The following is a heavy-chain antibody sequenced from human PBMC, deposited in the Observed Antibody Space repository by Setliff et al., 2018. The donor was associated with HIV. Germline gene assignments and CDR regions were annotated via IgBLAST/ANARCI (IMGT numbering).Heavy chain of an antibody. CDR2: IRYDGTNE. Sequence: GGSLRLSCAASGFSFGSYGLHWVRQAPGKGLEWLTFIRYDGTNEYYADSVKGRFSMSRDNSKNTVNLQMSSLIGEDTAVYYCAKDRYSTGWHLDHWGQGTPVTVSS. J-gene: IGHJ4*02. CDR3: AKDRYSTGWHLDH. D-gene: IGHD6-19*01. V-gene: IGHV3-30*02. CDR1: GFSFGSYG.